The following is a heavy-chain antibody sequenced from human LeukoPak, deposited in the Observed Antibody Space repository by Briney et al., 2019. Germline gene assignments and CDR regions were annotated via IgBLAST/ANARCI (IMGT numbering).Heavy chain of an antibody. Sequence: PSETLSLTCTVSGGSISSYYWNWIRQPPGKGLEWIGYIYYSGSTNYNPSLKSRVTISVDTSKNQFSLKLSSVTAADTAVYYCARVRNDHDAFDIWGQGTMVTVSS. CDR3: ARVRNDHDAFDI. CDR1: GGSISSYY. J-gene: IGHJ3*02. D-gene: IGHD1-1*01. CDR2: IYYSGST. V-gene: IGHV4-59*01.